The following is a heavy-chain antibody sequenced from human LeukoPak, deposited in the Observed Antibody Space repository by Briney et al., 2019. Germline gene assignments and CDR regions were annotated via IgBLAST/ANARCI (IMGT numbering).Heavy chain of an antibody. V-gene: IGHV3-30*03. Sequence: GGSLRLSCAASGFTFSSYGMHWVRQAPGKGLEWVAVISYDGSNKYYADSVKGRFTISRDNAKNSLYLQMNSLRAEDTAVYYCARENDPGAFDIWGQGTMVTVSS. CDR1: GFTFSSYG. CDR3: ARENDPGAFDI. J-gene: IGHJ3*02. CDR2: ISYDGSNK.